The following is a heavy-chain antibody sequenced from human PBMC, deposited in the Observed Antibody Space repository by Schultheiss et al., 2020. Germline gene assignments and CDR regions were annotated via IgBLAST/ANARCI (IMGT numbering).Heavy chain of an antibody. CDR2: ISYDGSNK. CDR3: ARDGRLVRLLYYYYGMDV. Sequence: GGSLRLSCAASGFTFITYGIHWVRQAPGKGLEWVAVISYDGSNKYYADSVKGRFTISRDNSKNTLDLQMNSLRTEDTAVYYCARDGRLVRLLYYYYGMDVWGQGTTVTVYS. V-gene: IGHV3-30*03. D-gene: IGHD3-10*01. J-gene: IGHJ6*02. CDR1: GFTFITYG.